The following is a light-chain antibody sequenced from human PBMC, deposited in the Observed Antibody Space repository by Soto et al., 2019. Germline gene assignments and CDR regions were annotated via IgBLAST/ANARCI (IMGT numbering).Light chain of an antibody. V-gene: IGKV1-9*01. CDR2: GAS. J-gene: IGKJ5*01. CDR1: QGISNY. CDR3: QQSINYPIT. Sequence: DIQLTQSPSFLSASVGDRVTITCRASQGISNYLAWYQQKPGKAPKVLIYGASTLQSGVPSRFSGSGSGTEFTLTITSLQPEAFATYYCQQSINYPITFGQGTRLEIK.